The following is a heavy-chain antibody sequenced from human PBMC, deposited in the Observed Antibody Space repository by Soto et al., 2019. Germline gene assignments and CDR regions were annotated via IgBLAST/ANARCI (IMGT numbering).Heavy chain of an antibody. CDR2: VSWDGGTT. V-gene: IGHV3-43*01. Sequence: PGGSLRLSCAAPGFTFDDYIMHWVRHAPGKGLEWGSLVSWDGGTTYYADSVKGCFTISADISKNCLYLQMNSLRTEDTALYYCAKDGNSGCYYLFDYWGQGNLVAVSS. J-gene: IGHJ4*02. D-gene: IGHD1-26*01. CDR3: AKDGNSGCYYLFDY. CDR1: GFTFDDYI.